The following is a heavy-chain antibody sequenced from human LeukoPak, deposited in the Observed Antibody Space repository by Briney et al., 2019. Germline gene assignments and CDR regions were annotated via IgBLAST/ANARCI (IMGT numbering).Heavy chain of an antibody. D-gene: IGHD6-19*01. CDR1: GFTFSRYG. Sequence: GGSLRLSCSASGFTFSRYGMYWVRQAPGKGLEYVSATSYNGGSTYYADSVKGRFTISRDNSKNTLYLHMSSLRPEDTAVYYCSGSSTGWSYFDFWGQGTLVTVSS. CDR3: SGSSTGWSYFDF. J-gene: IGHJ4*02. V-gene: IGHV3-64D*09. CDR2: TSYNGGST.